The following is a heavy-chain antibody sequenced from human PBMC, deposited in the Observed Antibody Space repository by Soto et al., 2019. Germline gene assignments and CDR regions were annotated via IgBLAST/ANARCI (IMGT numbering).Heavy chain of an antibody. Sequence: GFSVKGSCKAAGGAFSSYAISWVRQAPGQGLEWMGGIIPIFGAANYAQKFQGRVTITADESTSTAYMELSSLRSEDTAVYYCARGSIAARGRYYYGMDVWGQGTTVTVSS. CDR2: IIPIFGAA. D-gene: IGHD6-6*01. CDR1: GGAFSSYA. V-gene: IGHV1-69*13. CDR3: ARGSIAARGRYYYGMDV. J-gene: IGHJ6*02.